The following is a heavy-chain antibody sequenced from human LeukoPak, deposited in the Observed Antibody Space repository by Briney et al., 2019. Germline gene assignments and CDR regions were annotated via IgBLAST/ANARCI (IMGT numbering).Heavy chain of an antibody. Sequence: GGSLRLSCAASGFTFSSDVMSWVRQAPGKGLEWVSAISGSGGRTYYADSVKGRFTISRDNSKNTLYLQMNSLRAEDTAVYYCARAHGYRLYYFDYWGQGTLVTVSS. CDR2: ISGSGGRT. CDR1: GFTFSSDV. J-gene: IGHJ4*02. CDR3: ARAHGYRLYYFDY. D-gene: IGHD3-16*02. V-gene: IGHV3-23*01.